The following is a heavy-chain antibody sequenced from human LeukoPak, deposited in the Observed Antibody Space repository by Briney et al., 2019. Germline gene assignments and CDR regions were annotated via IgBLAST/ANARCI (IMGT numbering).Heavy chain of an antibody. V-gene: IGHV3-66*01. CDR3: ARGDYDILS. J-gene: IGHJ4*02. CDR2: IYSGGST. D-gene: IGHD3-9*01. Sequence: GGSLRLSCAASGFTFDSYAMYWVRQAPGKGLEWVSVIYSGGSTYYADSVKGRFTISRDNSKNTLYLQMNSLRAEGTAVYYCARGDYDILSWGQGTLVTVSS. CDR1: GFTFDSYA.